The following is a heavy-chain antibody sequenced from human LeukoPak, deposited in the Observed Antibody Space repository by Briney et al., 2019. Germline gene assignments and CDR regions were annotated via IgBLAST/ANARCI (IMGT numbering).Heavy chain of an antibody. CDR3: VRSSSMGS. CDR1: RFVFSTHW. CDR2: INPDGRDT. Sequence: GGSLRLSCAASRFVFSTHWMIWVRQAPGKGLECVANINPDGRDTNYVDSVKGRFTISRDNAKNSLYLQMNSLGVEDTAVYYCVRSSSMGSWGQGTLVTVSS. J-gene: IGHJ5*02. V-gene: IGHV3-7*01. D-gene: IGHD3-10*01.